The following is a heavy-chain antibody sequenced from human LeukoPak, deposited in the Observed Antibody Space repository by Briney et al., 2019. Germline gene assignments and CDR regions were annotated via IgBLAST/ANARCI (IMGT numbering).Heavy chain of an antibody. CDR3: ARADYYDSSGYFDY. D-gene: IGHD3-22*01. CDR2: ISSSSSYI. Sequence: GGSLRLSCAASGFTFSSYSMNWVPQAPGKGLEWVSSISSSSSYIYYADSVKGRFTISRDNAKNSLCLQMNSLRAEDTAVYYCARADYYDSSGYFDYWGQGNLVTVSS. CDR1: GFTFSSYS. V-gene: IGHV3-21*01. J-gene: IGHJ4*02.